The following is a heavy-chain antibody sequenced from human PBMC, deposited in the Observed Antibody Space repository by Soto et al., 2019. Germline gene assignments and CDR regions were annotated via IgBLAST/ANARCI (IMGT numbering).Heavy chain of an antibody. CDR1: GFTFSSYS. CDR2: ISSSSSTI. J-gene: IGHJ6*03. Sequence: GGSLRLSCAASGFTFSSYSMNWVRQAPGKGLEWVSYISSSSSTIYYADSVKGRFTISRDNAKNSLYLQMNSLRAEDTAVYYCARDGAYDYGDYGYYYYYMDVWGKGTTVTVSS. D-gene: IGHD4-17*01. V-gene: IGHV3-48*01. CDR3: ARDGAYDYGDYGYYYYYMDV.